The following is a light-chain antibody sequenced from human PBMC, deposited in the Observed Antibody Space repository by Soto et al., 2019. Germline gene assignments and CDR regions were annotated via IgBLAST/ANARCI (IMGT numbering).Light chain of an antibody. V-gene: IGKV3-20*01. CDR3: QQYGSSPPT. J-gene: IGKJ1*01. CDR2: GAS. Sequence: EIAVTQSPGTLSLSPEERATLSCRASQSVSSSYLAWYQQKPGQAPRLLIYGASSRATGIPDRFSGSGSGTDFTLTISRLEPEDFAVYYCQQYGSSPPTFGQGTKVEIK. CDR1: QSVSSSY.